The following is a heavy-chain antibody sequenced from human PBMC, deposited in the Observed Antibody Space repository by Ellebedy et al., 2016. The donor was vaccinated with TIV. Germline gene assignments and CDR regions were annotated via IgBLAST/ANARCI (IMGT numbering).Heavy chain of an antibody. J-gene: IGHJ4*02. V-gene: IGHV3-74*01. Sequence: PGGSLRLSCAASGFDFSNYWMHWVRQAPGKGPVWVSRINPDGSSTTYADSVKGRLTISRDNAKNTLYLQMNSLRAEDTAVYYCASGFFASGSYWPFDFWGQGTLVSVSS. D-gene: IGHD3-10*01. CDR3: ASGFFASGSYWPFDF. CDR1: GFDFSNYW. CDR2: INPDGSST.